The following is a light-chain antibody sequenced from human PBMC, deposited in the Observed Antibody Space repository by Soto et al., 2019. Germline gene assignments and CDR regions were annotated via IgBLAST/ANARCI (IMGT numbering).Light chain of an antibody. J-gene: IGLJ1*01. CDR1: SSDVGRYDY. CDR2: DVT. Sequence: QSALTQPLSVSGSPGQSVTISCTGTSSDVGRYDYVSWYQQHPGKAPKLIVYDVTERPSGVPDRFSGSKSGNTASLTISGLQAEDEADYLCCSFAGSYDYVFGNGTKVTV. CDR3: CSFAGSYDYV. V-gene: IGLV2-11*01.